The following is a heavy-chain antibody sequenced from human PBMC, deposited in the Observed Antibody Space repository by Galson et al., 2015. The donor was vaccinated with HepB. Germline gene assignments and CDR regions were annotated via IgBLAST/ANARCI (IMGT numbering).Heavy chain of an antibody. Sequence: SVKVSCKASGYTFTGYYMHWVRQAPGQGLEWMGWINPNSGGTNYAQKFQGRVTMTRDTSISTAYMELSRLRSDDTAVYYCARDWSGYSSSSFDPWGQGTLVTVSS. V-gene: IGHV1-2*02. D-gene: IGHD6-13*01. J-gene: IGHJ5*02. CDR2: INPNSGGT. CDR3: ARDWSGYSSSSFDP. CDR1: GYTFTGYY.